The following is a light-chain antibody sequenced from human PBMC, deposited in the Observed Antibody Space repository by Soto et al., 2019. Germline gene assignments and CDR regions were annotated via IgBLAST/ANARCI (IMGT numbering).Light chain of an antibody. CDR2: WAS. J-gene: IGKJ4*01. CDR3: QQSFSPPLT. CDR1: QTVLYSSNNKHY. Sequence: DIVMTQSPDSLAVSVDERASVKCKSSQTVLYSSNNKHYLTSYQKMSIYWASTRESGFPDRFSGSGSGTDFTLTISSLQPEDFATYYCQQSFSPPLTFGGGTKVDIK. V-gene: IGKV4-1*01.